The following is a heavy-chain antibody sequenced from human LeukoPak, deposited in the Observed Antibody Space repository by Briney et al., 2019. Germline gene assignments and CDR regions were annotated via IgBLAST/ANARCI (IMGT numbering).Heavy chain of an antibody. CDR2: IHDTGST. CDR3: ARPYSNYVGNDAFAI. Sequence: SETLSLTCTVSGDSISGSTYYWGWIRQPPGKGLEWIGTIHDTGSTYYNPSLKSRVTISVDTPKNQFSLKLTSATAADTAVYYCARPYSNYVGNDAFAIWGRGTMVTVSS. CDR1: GDSISGSTYY. J-gene: IGHJ3*02. V-gene: IGHV4-39*01. D-gene: IGHD4-11*01.